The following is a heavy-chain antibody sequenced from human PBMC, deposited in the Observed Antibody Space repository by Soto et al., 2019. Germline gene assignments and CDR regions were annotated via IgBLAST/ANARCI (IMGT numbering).Heavy chain of an antibody. V-gene: IGHV3-23*01. CDR2: IGGSGGST. CDR3: AKDPYYYDTSEMDV. J-gene: IGHJ6*02. D-gene: IGHD3-22*01. Sequence: VGSLRLSGAASGFTFSSYAMSWVRQAPGKGLEWVSAIGGSGGSTYYADSVKGRFTISRDNSKNTLFLQMNSLRAEDTAVYYCAKDPYYYDTSEMDVWGQGTTVTVSS. CDR1: GFTFSSYA.